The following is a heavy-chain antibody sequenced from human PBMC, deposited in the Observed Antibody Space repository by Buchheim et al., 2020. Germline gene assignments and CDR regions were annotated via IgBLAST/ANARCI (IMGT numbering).Heavy chain of an antibody. J-gene: IGHJ6*02. D-gene: IGHD2-21*02. Sequence: EVQLLESGGGSALPGGSLRLSCAASGFSFSRSAMSWVRQAPGKGLEWVTVIGGSGARTYYADSVKGRFTISRDNSKNTVYLQMNSLRAEDTAVYYCAKDRLEAAGGDVVTFYGMDVWGQGTT. CDR2: IGGSGART. V-gene: IGHV3-23*01. CDR1: GFSFSRSA. CDR3: AKDRLEAAGGDVVTFYGMDV.